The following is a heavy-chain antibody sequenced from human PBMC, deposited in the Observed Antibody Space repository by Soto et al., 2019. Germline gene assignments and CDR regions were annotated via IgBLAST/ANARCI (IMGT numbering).Heavy chain of an antibody. Sequence: QVQLVESGGGVVQPGRSLRLSCAASGFTFSSYGMHWVRQAPGKGLEWVAVIWYDGSNKYYADSVKGRFTISRDNSKNPLYLQMNSLRAEDTAVYYCARRGYSYGLNWFDPWGQGTLVTVSS. CDR3: ARRGYSYGLNWFDP. D-gene: IGHD5-18*01. V-gene: IGHV3-33*01. CDR2: IWYDGSNK. CDR1: GFTFSSYG. J-gene: IGHJ5*02.